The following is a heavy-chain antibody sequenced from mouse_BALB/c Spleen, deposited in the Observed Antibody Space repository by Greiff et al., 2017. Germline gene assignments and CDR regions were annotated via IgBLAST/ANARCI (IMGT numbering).Heavy chain of an antibody. J-gene: IGHJ3*01. Sequence: EVKLMESGGGLVKPGGSLKLSCAASGFTFSSYTMSWVRQTPEKRLEWVATISSGGGNTYYPDSVKGRFTISRDNAKNNLYLQMSSLRSEDTALYYCARYDYEAWFAYWGQGTLVTVSA. CDR3: ARYDYEAWFAY. CDR2: ISSGGGNT. V-gene: IGHV5-9*03. CDR1: GFTFSSYT. D-gene: IGHD1-1*01.